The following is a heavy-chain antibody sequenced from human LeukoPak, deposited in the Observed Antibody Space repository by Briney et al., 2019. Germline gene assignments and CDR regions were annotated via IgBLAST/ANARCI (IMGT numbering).Heavy chain of an antibody. D-gene: IGHD1-26*01. V-gene: IGHV1-69*04. Sequence: SVKVSCKASGGTFSSYAISWVRQAPGQGLEWMGRIIPILGIANYAQKSQGRVTITADKSTSTAYMELSSLRSEDTAVYYCARERVYWKGYYFDYWGQGTLVTVSS. CDR2: IIPILGIA. CDR1: GGTFSSYA. J-gene: IGHJ4*02. CDR3: ARERVYWKGYYFDY.